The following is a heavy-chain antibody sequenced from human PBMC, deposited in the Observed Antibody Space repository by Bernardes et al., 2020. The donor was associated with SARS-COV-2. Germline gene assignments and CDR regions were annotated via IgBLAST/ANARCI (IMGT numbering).Heavy chain of an antibody. J-gene: IGHJ4*02. Sequence: LRLSCAASGFTFTSYAMSWVRQAPGKGLEWVSGVSTSGGTTYYADSVKGRFTISRDNSKNTVYLQMNSLRAEDTAVYYCAKVGFGELLYPNDYWGQGTLVTVSS. CDR1: GFTFTSYA. V-gene: IGHV3-23*01. CDR3: AKVGFGELLYPNDY. CDR2: VSTSGGTT. D-gene: IGHD3-10*01.